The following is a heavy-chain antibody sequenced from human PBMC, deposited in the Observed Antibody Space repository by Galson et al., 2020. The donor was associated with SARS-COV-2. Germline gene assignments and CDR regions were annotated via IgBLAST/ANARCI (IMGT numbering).Heavy chain of an antibody. J-gene: IGHJ4*02. CDR3: ASHLVRYSYGYDYLGLDY. CDR2: IWYDGSNK. CDR1: GFTFSSYG. D-gene: IGHD5-18*01. Sequence: GGSLRLSCAASGFTFSSYGMHWVRQAPGKGLEWVAVIWYDGSNKYYADSVKGRFTISRDNSKNTLYLQMNSLRAEDTAVYYCASHLVRYSYGYDYLGLDYWGQGTLVTVSS. V-gene: IGHV3-33*01.